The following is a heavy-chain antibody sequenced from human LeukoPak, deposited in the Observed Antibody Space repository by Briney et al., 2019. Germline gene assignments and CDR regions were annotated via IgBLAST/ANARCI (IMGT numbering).Heavy chain of an antibody. V-gene: IGHV4-4*07. J-gene: IGHJ3*02. Sequence: SETLSLTCTVSGGSISSYYWSWIRQPAGKGLEWIGRIYTSGSTNYNPSLKSRVTMSVDTSKNQFSLKLSSVTAAGTAVYYCARDLGSGWYSDAFDIWGQGTMVTVSS. CDR1: GGSISSYY. CDR2: IYTSGST. D-gene: IGHD6-19*01. CDR3: ARDLGSGWYSDAFDI.